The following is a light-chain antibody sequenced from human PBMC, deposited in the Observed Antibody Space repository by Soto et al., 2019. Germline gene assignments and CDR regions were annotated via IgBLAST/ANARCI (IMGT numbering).Light chain of an antibody. Sequence: DIQMTQSPSTLSASVGDRVTITCRASQSISSWLAWYQQKPGKAPKLLIYDASSLESGVPSRVSGSGSGTEFTLTISSLQPDDFATYYCQQYNSYSGYTFGQGTKLEIK. J-gene: IGKJ2*01. CDR2: DAS. V-gene: IGKV1-5*01. CDR3: QQYNSYSGYT. CDR1: QSISSW.